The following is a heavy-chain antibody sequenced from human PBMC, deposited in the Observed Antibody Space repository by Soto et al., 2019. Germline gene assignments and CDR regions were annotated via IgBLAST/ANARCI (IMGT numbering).Heavy chain of an antibody. CDR3: ARGWGRIFDY. CDR2: INHSGST. J-gene: IGHJ4*02. CDR1: GGSFSGYY. Sequence: QVQLQQWGAGLLKPSETLSLTCAVYGGSFSGYYWNWIRQPPGKGLEWIGEINHSGSTNYNPSLKSRVTISVDQSKNQFSLKLSSVTAADTAVYYCARGWGRIFDYWGQGTLVTVSS. D-gene: IGHD7-27*01. V-gene: IGHV4-34*01.